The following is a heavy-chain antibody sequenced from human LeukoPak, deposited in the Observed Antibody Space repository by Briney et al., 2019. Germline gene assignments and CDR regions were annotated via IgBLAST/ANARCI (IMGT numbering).Heavy chain of an antibody. D-gene: IGHD1-14*01. J-gene: IGHJ3*02. CDR3: ARDPEATLRGGAFDI. Sequence: TSETLSLTCAVSGGSISSGGSSWGCIRQPPGKGLECIGYIYRSGSTYYNPSLKSRVTISVDRSKNQFSLKLSSVTAADTAVYYCARDPEATLRGGAFDIWGQGTMVTVSS. CDR1: GGSISSGGSS. V-gene: IGHV4-30-2*01. CDR2: IYRSGST.